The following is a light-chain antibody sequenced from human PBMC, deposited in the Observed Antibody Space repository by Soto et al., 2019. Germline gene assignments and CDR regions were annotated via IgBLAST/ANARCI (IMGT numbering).Light chain of an antibody. Sequence: DIQMTQSPSTLSASVVDRVTITCRASQDISSWVAWYQQKPGKAPKLLISAASSLQSGVPRRFSGSGSGTDFTLVISSLQAEDFATYFCQQGDSFPFTFGGGTKVDIK. V-gene: IGKV1-12*01. CDR3: QQGDSFPFT. J-gene: IGKJ4*01. CDR1: QDISSW. CDR2: AAS.